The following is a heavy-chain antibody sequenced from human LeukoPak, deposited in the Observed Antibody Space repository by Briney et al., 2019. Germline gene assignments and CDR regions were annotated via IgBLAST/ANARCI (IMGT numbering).Heavy chain of an antibody. V-gene: IGHV3-64*01. CDR2: ISSTGETS. J-gene: IGHJ4*02. Sequence: GGSLRLSCAASGLTFSSFPMHWVRQVPGKGLEYVSAISSTGETSYYANSVKDRLTISRDNSKNTLYLQMGSLRTEDMAVYYCARVMSGSGSKYFDYWGQGTPVTVSS. CDR1: GLTFSSFP. CDR3: ARVMSGSGSKYFDY. D-gene: IGHD3-10*01.